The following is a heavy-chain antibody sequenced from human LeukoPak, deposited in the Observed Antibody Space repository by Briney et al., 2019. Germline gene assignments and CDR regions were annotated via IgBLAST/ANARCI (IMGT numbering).Heavy chain of an antibody. Sequence: GASVKVSCKASGYTFTGYYMHWVRQAPGQGLEWMGWINPNSGGTNYAQKFQGRVTMTRDTSISTACMELSRLRSDDTAVYYCARESSGLTTGFDYWGQGTLVTVSS. CDR3: ARESSGLTTGFDY. D-gene: IGHD1-14*01. V-gene: IGHV1-2*02. J-gene: IGHJ4*02. CDR2: INPNSGGT. CDR1: GYTFTGYY.